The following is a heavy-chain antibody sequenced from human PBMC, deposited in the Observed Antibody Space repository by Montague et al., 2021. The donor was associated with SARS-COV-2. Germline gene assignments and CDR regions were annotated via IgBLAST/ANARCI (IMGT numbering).Heavy chain of an antibody. V-gene: IGHV6-1*01. D-gene: IGHD6-19*01. Sequence: CCKRKSDYAPXVRGRLTVNPDASKDEFSLELSYVTPEDTAVYYCVRYSGWFYFDFWGQGTLVTVSS. CDR2: CCKRKS. J-gene: IGHJ4*02. CDR3: VRYSGWFYFDF.